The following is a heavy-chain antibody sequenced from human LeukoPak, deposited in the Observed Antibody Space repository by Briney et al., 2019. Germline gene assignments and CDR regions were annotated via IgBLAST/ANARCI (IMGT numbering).Heavy chain of an antibody. Sequence: GGSLRLSCAASGFSLSSYDMNWVRQAPGKGLEWVSSISTTSTYIYYRYSVKGRFTISRDNARNSLYLQMNGLRAEDTAVYHCARADCFSSTCYLRSSWFDPWGQGTLVTVSS. D-gene: IGHD2-2*01. J-gene: IGHJ5*02. V-gene: IGHV3-21*01. CDR2: ISTTSTYI. CDR3: ARADCFSSTCYLRSSWFDP. CDR1: GFSLSSYD.